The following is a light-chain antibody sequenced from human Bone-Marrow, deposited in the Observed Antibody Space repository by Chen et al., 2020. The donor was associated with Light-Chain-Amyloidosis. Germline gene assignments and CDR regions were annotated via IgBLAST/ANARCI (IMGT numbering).Light chain of an antibody. J-gene: IGKJ4*01. CDR2: GSS. V-gene: IGKV3-20*01. Sequence: EIVLTQSPGTLFFSTGEGANLSCRASQTISRNYLTWYQQKFGQAPRLLIYGSSSRATGIPDRFTGSGSGTDFTLTINRLEPEDFAMYYCQQYGTSPLTFGGGTKVEIK. CDR1: QTISRNY. CDR3: QQYGTSPLT.